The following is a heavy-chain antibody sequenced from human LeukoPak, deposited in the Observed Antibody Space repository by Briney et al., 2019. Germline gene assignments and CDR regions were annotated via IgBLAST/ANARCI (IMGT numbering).Heavy chain of an antibody. J-gene: IGHJ4*02. CDR1: GFTFSSYA. V-gene: IGHV3-30*04. D-gene: IGHD4-17*01. Sequence: GGSLRPSCAASGFTFSSYAMHWVRQAPGKGLEWVAVISYDGSNKYYADSVKGRFTISRDNSKNTLYLQMNSLRAEDTAVYYCARERYGDYVFDYWGQGTLVTVSS. CDR3: ARERYGDYVFDY. CDR2: ISYDGSNK.